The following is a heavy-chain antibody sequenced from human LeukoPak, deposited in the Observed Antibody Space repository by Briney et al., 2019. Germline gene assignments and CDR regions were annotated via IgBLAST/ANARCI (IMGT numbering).Heavy chain of an antibody. CDR1: GGSFSGYY. CDR3: ARGGGWYAFDY. J-gene: IGHJ4*02. V-gene: IGHV4-34*01. Sequence: KPSETLSLTCAVYGGSFSGYYWSWIRQPPGKGLEWIGEINHSGSTNYNPSLKSRVTISVDTSKNQFSLKLSSVTAADTAVYYCARGGGWYAFDYWGQGTLVTVSS. D-gene: IGHD6-19*01. CDR2: INHSGST.